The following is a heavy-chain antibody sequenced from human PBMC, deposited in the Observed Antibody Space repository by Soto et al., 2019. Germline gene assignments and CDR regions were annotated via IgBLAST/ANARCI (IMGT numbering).Heavy chain of an antibody. CDR1: GGSISSGGYY. Sequence: SETLSLTCTVSGGSISSGGYYWTWIRQHPGKGLEWIGYNYYSGITYYNPSLKSRVTLSLDTSKNHFSLKLSSVTAADTAVYYCARGSSIAGLYYGMDVWGQGTTVTVSS. D-gene: IGHD6-6*01. CDR2: NYYSGIT. V-gene: IGHV4-31*03. CDR3: ARGSSIAGLYYGMDV. J-gene: IGHJ6*02.